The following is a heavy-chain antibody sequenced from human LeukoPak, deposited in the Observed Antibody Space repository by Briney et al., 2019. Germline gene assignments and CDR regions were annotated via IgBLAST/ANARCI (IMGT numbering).Heavy chain of an antibody. V-gene: IGHV3-23*01. J-gene: IGHJ4*02. CDR2: VSGSGDSP. D-gene: IGHD2-21*01. CDR3: AKDRIRGDSY. CDR1: GFMFGGYW. Sequence: GGSLRLSCAASGFMFGGYWMTWVRQAPGKGLEWVSSVSGSGDSPYYADSVKGRFTISRDNSKNTLYLQMNSLRAEDTAVYYCAKDRIRGDSYWGQGTLVTVSS.